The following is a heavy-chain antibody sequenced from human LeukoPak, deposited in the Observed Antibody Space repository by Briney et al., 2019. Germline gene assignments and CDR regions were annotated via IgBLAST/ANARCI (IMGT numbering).Heavy chain of an antibody. Sequence: SETLSLTCTVSGVSISSSNSYWGWIRQPPGKGLEWIGSIYYSENTYYNASLKSQVSISIDTSKNQFPLRLTSVTAADTAVYYCVRQYTSSWYDYWGQGTLVTVSS. CDR2: IYYSENT. CDR1: GVSISSSNSY. D-gene: IGHD6-13*01. CDR3: VRQYTSSWYDY. V-gene: IGHV4-39*01. J-gene: IGHJ4*02.